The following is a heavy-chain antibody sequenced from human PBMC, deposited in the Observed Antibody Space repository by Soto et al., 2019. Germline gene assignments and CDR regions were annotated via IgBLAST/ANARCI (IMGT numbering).Heavy chain of an antibody. J-gene: IGHJ6*02. CDR1: GYSFTSYW. D-gene: IGHD1-26*01. Sequence: GESLKISCKGSGYSFTSYWIGWVRQMPGKGLEWMGIIYPGDSDTRYSPSFQDQVTISADKSISTAYLQWSSLKASDTAMYYCARHVGSGSYYPYYYYGMDVWGQGTTVTVSS. CDR3: ARHVGSGSYYPYYYYGMDV. V-gene: IGHV5-51*01. CDR2: IYPGDSDT.